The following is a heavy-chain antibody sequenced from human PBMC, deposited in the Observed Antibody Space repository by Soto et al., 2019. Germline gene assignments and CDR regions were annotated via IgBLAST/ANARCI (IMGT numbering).Heavy chain of an antibody. J-gene: IGHJ4*02. CDR3: ARANYYDSSGYYFDY. Sequence: GASVKVSCKASGGTFSSYAISWVRQAPGQGLEWMGGIIPIFGTANYAQKFQGRVTITADKSTSTAYMELSSLRSEDTAVYYCARANYYDSSGYYFDYWGQGTLVTVSS. V-gene: IGHV1-69*06. CDR1: GGTFSSYA. D-gene: IGHD3-22*01. CDR2: IIPIFGTA.